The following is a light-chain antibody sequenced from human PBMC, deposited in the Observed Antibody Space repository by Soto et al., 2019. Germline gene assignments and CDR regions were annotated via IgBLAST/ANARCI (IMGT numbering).Light chain of an antibody. J-gene: IGKJ3*01. CDR2: DAS. V-gene: IGKV1-5*01. Sequence: DIQMTQSPSTLSASVGDRVTITCRASQSISRSLAWYQQKPGKAPNLLIYDASSLESGAPSRLSGSGFGTEFTLTISSLQPDDFATYYCQQYNSYLLTFGPGTKVDIK. CDR1: QSISRS. CDR3: QQYNSYLLT.